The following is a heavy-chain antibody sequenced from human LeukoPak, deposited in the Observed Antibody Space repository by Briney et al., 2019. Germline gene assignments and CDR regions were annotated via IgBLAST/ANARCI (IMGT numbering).Heavy chain of an antibody. CDR1: GGTFSSYA. D-gene: IGHD4-17*01. J-gene: IGHJ4*02. Sequence: SVKVSCKASGGTFSSYAISWVRQAPGQGLEWMGGIIPIFGTANYAQKFQGRVTITADESASTAYMELSSLRSEDTAVYYCATLGLTTGNYFDYWGQGTLVTVSS. V-gene: IGHV1-69*13. CDR3: ATLGLTTGNYFDY. CDR2: IIPIFGTA.